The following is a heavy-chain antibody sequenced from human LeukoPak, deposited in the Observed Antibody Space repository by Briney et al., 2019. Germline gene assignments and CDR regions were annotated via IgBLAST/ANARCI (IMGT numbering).Heavy chain of an antibody. J-gene: IGHJ3*02. CDR3: ARVSSRYDAFDM. D-gene: IGHD3-16*02. CDR1: GDSITNYY. V-gene: IGHV4-4*07. Sequence: PSETLSLTCTVSGDSITNYYWSWLRQPTGKGLEGIGRFHISGTNNYNPSLKSRVTLSIDTSKNQFSLKLSAVTAADMAVYYCARVSSRYDAFDMWGQGTMVTVSS. CDR2: FHISGTN.